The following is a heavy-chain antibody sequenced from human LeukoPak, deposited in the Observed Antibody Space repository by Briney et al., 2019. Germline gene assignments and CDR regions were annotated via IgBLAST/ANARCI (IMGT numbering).Heavy chain of an antibody. CDR1: GFTFSSYG. CDR2: ISYDGSTT. Sequence: PGRSLRLSCAASGFTFSSYGIHWVRQAPGKGLDWVAVISYDGSTTYYADSVKGRFTISRDNAKNSLFLQMNSLRAEDTAVYYCARGYSNYYFDYWGQGTLVTVSS. V-gene: IGHV3-30*03. J-gene: IGHJ4*02. D-gene: IGHD6-13*01. CDR3: ARGYSNYYFDY.